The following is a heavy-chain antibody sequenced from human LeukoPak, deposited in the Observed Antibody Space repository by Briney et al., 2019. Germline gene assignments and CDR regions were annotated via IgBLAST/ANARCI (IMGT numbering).Heavy chain of an antibody. CDR1: GFTFSSYE. Sequence: GGSLRLSCAASGFTFSSYEMNWVRQAPGKGLVWVSYITSSGGAKKYADSVEGRFTISRDNAKNSLYLQLNSLRADDTAVYYCARAGLYNWNLFDYWGQGTLVTVSS. V-gene: IGHV3-48*03. CDR2: ITSSGGAK. D-gene: IGHD1-20*01. CDR3: ARAGLYNWNLFDY. J-gene: IGHJ4*02.